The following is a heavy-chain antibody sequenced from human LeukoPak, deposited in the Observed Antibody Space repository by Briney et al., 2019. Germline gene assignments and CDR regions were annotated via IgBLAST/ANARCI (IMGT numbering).Heavy chain of an antibody. Sequence: GGSLRLSCAASGFTFSSYSMNWVRQAPGKGLEWVSYISSSSSTIYYADSVKGRFTISRDNAKNSLYLQMSSLRAEDTAVYYCARDRWRWLPIITGNDAFDIWGQGTMVTVSS. CDR3: ARDRWRWLPIITGNDAFDI. CDR2: ISSSSSTI. D-gene: IGHD5-24*01. CDR1: GFTFSSYS. V-gene: IGHV3-48*01. J-gene: IGHJ3*02.